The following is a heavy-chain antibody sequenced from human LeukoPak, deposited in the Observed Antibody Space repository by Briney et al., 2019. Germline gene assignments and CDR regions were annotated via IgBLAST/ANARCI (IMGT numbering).Heavy chain of an antibody. CDR1: GYIFTGYY. V-gene: IGHV1-2*02. CDR2: IKPNSGGT. CDR3: ARAAYDSNWFDP. J-gene: IGHJ5*02. Sequence: ASVKVSCKASGYIFTGYYMHWVRQAPGQGLEGMGWIKPNSGGTNYAQKFQGRVTITRDTSISTAYMELSRLRSDDTAVYYCARAAYDSNWFDPWGQGTLVTVSS. D-gene: IGHD2-21*01.